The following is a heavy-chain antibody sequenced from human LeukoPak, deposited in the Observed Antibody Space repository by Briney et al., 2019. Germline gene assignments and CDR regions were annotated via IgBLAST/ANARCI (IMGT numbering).Heavy chain of an antibody. Sequence: GGSLRLSCAASGFTFSSYSMNWVRQAPGKGLEWVSSISSSSSYIYYAESVKGRFTMSRDNAKNSLYMQINSLRAEDTAVYHCARDLYDSSGDVDYWGQGTLVTVSS. CDR2: ISSSSSYI. J-gene: IGHJ4*02. V-gene: IGHV3-21*01. CDR1: GFTFSSYS. CDR3: ARDLYDSSGDVDY. D-gene: IGHD3-22*01.